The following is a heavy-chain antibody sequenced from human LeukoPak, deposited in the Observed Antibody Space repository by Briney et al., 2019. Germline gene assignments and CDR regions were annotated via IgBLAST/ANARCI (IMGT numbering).Heavy chain of an antibody. CDR1: GYTFTGHY. D-gene: IGHD1-26*01. Sequence: ASVKVSCKASGYTFTGHYLNWLRQAPGRGLEGMGRINPNSGDIKYADKFQGRVIMTRDTSTSTAYMELNGLTSDDTASYYCARDMWELPSDYYYDYWGQGSLVTVSS. CDR2: INPNSGDI. J-gene: IGHJ4*02. CDR3: ARDMWELPSDYYYDY. V-gene: IGHV1-2*06.